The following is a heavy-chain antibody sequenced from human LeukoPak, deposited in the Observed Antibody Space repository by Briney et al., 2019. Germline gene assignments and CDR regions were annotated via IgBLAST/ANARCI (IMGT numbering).Heavy chain of an antibody. J-gene: IGHJ5*02. Sequence: ASVKVSCKAPGGTFSSYAISWVRQAPGQGLEWMGGIIPIFGTANYAQKFQGRVTITTDESTSTAYMELSSLRSEDTAVYYCAREYYCSGGSCYLSWFDPWGQGTLVTVSS. CDR3: AREYYCSGGSCYLSWFDP. D-gene: IGHD2-15*01. CDR1: GGTFSSYA. CDR2: IIPIFGTA. V-gene: IGHV1-69*05.